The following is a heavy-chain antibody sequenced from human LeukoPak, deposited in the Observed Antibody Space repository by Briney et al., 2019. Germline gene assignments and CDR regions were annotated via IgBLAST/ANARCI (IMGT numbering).Heavy chain of an antibody. D-gene: IGHD2-15*01. Sequence: SETLTLTCAVCGGSFSGYYWSWLRQPPGKGLEWIGEHNHSGSTNYNPSLKSRVTISVDTSKNHFSLKLRSVTAADTAVYYCARARTYCSGGSCYLGYFDYWGQGTLVTVSS. J-gene: IGHJ4*02. CDR1: GGSFSGYY. CDR2: HNHSGST. CDR3: ARARTYCSGGSCYLGYFDY. V-gene: IGHV4-34*01.